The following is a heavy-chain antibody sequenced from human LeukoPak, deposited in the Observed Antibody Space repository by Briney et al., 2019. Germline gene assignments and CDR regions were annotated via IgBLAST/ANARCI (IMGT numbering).Heavy chain of an antibody. V-gene: IGHV4-61*01. J-gene: IGHJ2*01. D-gene: IGHD6-25*01. Sequence: SETLSLTCTVSGDSVSSGSYYWSWIRQPPGKGLEWIGYIYFRGSTNYNPSLKSRVTISVDTSKNQFSLKLSSVTAADTAVYYCARQGGGFWYFDLWGRGTLVTVSS. CDR3: ARQGGGFWYFDL. CDR1: GDSVSSGSYY. CDR2: IYFRGST.